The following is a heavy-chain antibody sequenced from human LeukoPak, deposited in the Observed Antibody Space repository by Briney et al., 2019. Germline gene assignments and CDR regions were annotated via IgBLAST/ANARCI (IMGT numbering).Heavy chain of an antibody. D-gene: IGHD2-2*01. Sequence: SETLSLTCTVSGGSISSGGYYWSWIRQHPGKGLEWIGYIYYSGSTYYNPSLKSRVTISVDTSKNQFSLKMSSVTAAATAVYYCASLGVPAAIHYFDYWGQGTLVTVSS. CDR2: IYYSGST. V-gene: IGHV4-31*03. J-gene: IGHJ4*02. CDR3: ASLGVPAAIHYFDY. CDR1: GGSISSGGYY.